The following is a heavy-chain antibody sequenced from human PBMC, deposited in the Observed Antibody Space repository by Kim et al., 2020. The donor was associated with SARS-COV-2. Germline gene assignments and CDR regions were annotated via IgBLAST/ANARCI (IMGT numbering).Heavy chain of an antibody. V-gene: IGHV3-33*01. J-gene: IGHJ3*02. Sequence: GGSLRLSCAASGFTFSSYGMHWVRQAPGKGLEWVAVIWYDGSNKYYADSVKGRFTISRDNSKNTLYLQMNSLRAEDTAVYYCARVREMATISGAFDIWGQGTMVTVSS. CDR2: IWYDGSNK. CDR1: GFTFSSYG. D-gene: IGHD5-12*01. CDR3: ARVREMATISGAFDI.